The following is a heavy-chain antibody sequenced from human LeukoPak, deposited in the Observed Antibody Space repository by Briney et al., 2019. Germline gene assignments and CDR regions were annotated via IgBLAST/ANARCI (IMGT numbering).Heavy chain of an antibody. D-gene: IGHD6-19*01. CDR2: IYYSGST. Sequence: SETLSLTCTVSGGSISSSSYYWGWIRQPPGKGLEWIGSIYYSGSTYYNPSLKGRVTISVDMSKNQFSLKLSSVTAADTAVYYCAAPGGIAVADYYYYGMDVWGQGTTVTVSS. V-gene: IGHV4-39*01. CDR3: AAPGGIAVADYYYYGMDV. CDR1: GGSISSSSYY. J-gene: IGHJ6*02.